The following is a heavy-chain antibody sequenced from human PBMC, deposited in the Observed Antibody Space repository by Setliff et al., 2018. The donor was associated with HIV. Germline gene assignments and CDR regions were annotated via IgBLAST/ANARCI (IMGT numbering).Heavy chain of an antibody. Sequence: PGGSLRLSCAASGFTFSSYSMNWVRQAPGKGLEWVSSISSSSSYIYYADSVKGRFTISRDNSKNTLYLQMNSLRAEDTAVYYCARDLSGGYNFWSGYYPLDYWGRGTLVTVSS. CDR1: GFTFSSYS. V-gene: IGHV3-21*01. CDR3: ARDLSGGYNFWSGYYPLDY. J-gene: IGHJ4*02. CDR2: ISSSSSYI. D-gene: IGHD3-3*01.